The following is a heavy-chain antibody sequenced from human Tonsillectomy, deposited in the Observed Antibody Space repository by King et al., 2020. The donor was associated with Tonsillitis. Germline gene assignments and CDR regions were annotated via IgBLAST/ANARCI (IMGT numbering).Heavy chain of an antibody. V-gene: IGHV1-2*06. CDR3: ARDTGGWRAFDF. CDR1: GYTFTGYS. D-gene: IGHD6-19*01. CDR2: IRPDDGGT. Sequence: VQLVESGADVKKPGASVKVSCRASGYTFTGYSIHWVRQAPGQGLQWMGRIRPDDGGTDYALRFEDRVTMTRDTSITTVYMELTSLRSDDTAVYYCARDTGGWRAFDFWGQGTLVTVSS. J-gene: IGHJ4*02.